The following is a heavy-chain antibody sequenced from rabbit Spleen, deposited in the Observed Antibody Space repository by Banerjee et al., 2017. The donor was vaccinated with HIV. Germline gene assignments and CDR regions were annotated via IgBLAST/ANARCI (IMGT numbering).Heavy chain of an antibody. CDR3: ARDTGSSFSSYGMDL. Sequence: EESGGDLVQPEGSLTLTCKASGLDFSSGYWICWVRQAPGKGLEWIACINTSSGTTRYANWAKGRFTMSKTSSTTVTLQMTSLTAADTATYFCARDTGSSFSSYGMDLWGQGTLVTVS. D-gene: IGHD8-1*01. J-gene: IGHJ6*01. CDR1: GLDFSSGYW. CDR2: INTSSGTT. V-gene: IGHV1S45*01.